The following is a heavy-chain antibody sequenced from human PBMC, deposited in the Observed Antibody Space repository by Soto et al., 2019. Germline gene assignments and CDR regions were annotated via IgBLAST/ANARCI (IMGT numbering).Heavy chain of an antibody. D-gene: IGHD6-19*01. J-gene: IGHJ4*02. CDR1: GFTFNDYY. CDR3: ARRLQWQLRPLDS. CDR2: INTLSTAI. Sequence: XGSLRLACHGSGFTFNDYYMTWIRQAPGKGVEWVAYINTLSTAIYYADSGKGRFTISRDNAKNSLYLQMNGLRAEDTATYYCARRLQWQLRPLDSWGRGTLVTVSS. V-gene: IGHV3-11*01.